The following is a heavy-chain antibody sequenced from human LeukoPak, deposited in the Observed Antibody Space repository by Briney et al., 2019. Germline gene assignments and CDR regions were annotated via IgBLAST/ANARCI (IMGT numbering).Heavy chain of an antibody. CDR3: ARQYSSGSFDP. J-gene: IGHJ5*02. CDR2: IQPGDSDT. Sequence: GASLQISCKTSGYSFTRYWIGWVRQLPGKGLEWMGIIQPGDSDTRYSPSFQGQVTISVDKSITTAYLQWSSLKASDTAMYYCARQYSSGSFDPWGQGTLVTVSS. CDR1: GYSFTRYW. D-gene: IGHD3-22*01. V-gene: IGHV5-51*01.